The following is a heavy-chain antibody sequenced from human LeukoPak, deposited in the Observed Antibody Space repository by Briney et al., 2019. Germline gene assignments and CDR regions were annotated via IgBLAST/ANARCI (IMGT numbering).Heavy chain of an antibody. Sequence: SETLSLTCAVYGGSFSGYYWSWIRQPPGKGLEWIGEINHSGSTNYNPSLKSRVTTSVDTSKNQFSLKLSSVTAADTAVYYCAGGLSYGDPEDWFDPWGQGTLVTVSS. V-gene: IGHV4-34*01. CDR2: INHSGST. J-gene: IGHJ5*02. CDR1: GGSFSGYY. CDR3: AGGLSYGDPEDWFDP. D-gene: IGHD4-17*01.